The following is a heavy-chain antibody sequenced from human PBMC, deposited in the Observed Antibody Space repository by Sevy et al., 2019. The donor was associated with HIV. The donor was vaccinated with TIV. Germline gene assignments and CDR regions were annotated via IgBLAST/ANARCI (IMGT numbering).Heavy chain of an antibody. CDR1: GFTFNNFP. CDR3: VRERARSITFDF. Sequence: GGSLRLSCEASGFTFNNFPIHWVRQAPGKGLEWVAVVSFDGGSKYYADSVRGRFTVSRDNSKNTVYLQLNSLRAEDTAVYYCVRERARSITFDFWGQGTLVTVSS. D-gene: IGHD3-16*01. J-gene: IGHJ4*02. CDR2: VSFDGGSK. V-gene: IGHV3-30*04.